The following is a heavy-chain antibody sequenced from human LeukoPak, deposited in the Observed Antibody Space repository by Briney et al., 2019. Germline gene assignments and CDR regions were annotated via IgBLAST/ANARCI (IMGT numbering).Heavy chain of an antibody. J-gene: IGHJ6*03. CDR1: GYTFTGYY. CDR3: VRLETDLRGFYYHMDV. CDR2: INPSGGST. Sequence: GASVKVSCKASGYTFTGYYMHWVRQAPGQGLEWMGIINPSGGSTSYAQKFQGRVTMTRDTSTSTVCMELSSLRSEDTAVYYCVRLETDLRGFYYHMDVWGKGTMVTVSS. V-gene: IGHV1-46*01.